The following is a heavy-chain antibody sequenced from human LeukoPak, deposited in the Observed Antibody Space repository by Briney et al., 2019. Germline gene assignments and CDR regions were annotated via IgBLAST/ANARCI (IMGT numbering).Heavy chain of an antibody. CDR1: GFTFSIYW. J-gene: IGHJ5*02. CDR2: INSDRSST. D-gene: IGHD3-10*01. CDR3: SRARAYYDGSGSYFRFDP. V-gene: IGHV3-74*01. Sequence: PGGSLRLSCAASGFTFSIYWMLWVRQAPGKGLVWVSRINSDRSSTSYADSVKGRFTLSRDNAKNTLYLHMNSLRSEDASVYYWSRARAYYDGSGSYFRFDPWGQGTLVTVSS.